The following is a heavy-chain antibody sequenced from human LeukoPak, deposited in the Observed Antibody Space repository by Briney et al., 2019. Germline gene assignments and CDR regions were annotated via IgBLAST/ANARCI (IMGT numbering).Heavy chain of an antibody. CDR3: AREVREQLGRKKYYYYGMDV. V-gene: IGHV1-69*04. CDR2: IIPILGIA. J-gene: IGHJ6*02. Sequence: SVTVSCKASGGTFSSYAISWVRQAPGQGLEWMGRIIPILGIANYAQKFQGRVTITADKSTSTAYMELSSLRSEDTAVYYCAREVREQLGRKKYYYYGMDVWGQGITVTVFS. D-gene: IGHD6-6*01. CDR1: GGTFSSYA.